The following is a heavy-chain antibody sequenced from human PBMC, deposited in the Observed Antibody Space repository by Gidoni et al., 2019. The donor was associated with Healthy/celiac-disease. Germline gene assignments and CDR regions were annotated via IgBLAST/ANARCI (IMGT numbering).Heavy chain of an antibody. CDR2: ISYDGSNK. CDR1: GFTFSSYA. V-gene: IGHV3-30-3*01. D-gene: IGHD4-17*01. J-gene: IGHJ4*02. Sequence: QVQLVESGGGVVQPGRSLRLSCAASGFTFSSYAMHWVRQAPGKGLEWVAVISYDGSNKYYADSVKGRFTISRDNSKNTLYLQMNSLRAEDTAVYYCARPFDYGDYDYYFDYWGQGTLVTVSS. CDR3: ARPFDYGDYDYYFDY.